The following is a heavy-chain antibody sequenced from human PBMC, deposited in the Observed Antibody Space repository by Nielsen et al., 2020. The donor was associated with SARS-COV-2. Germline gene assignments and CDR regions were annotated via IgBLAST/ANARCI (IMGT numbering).Heavy chain of an antibody. CDR3: AKELPEEMATIRAFGY. CDR1: GFTFSSYE. Sequence: GESQKISCAASGFTFSSYEMNWVRQAPGKGLEWVSYISSSGSTIYYADSVKGRFTISRDNAKNSLYLQMNSLRAEDTAVYYCAKELPEEMATIRAFGYWGQGTLVTVSS. V-gene: IGHV3-48*03. D-gene: IGHD5-24*01. CDR2: ISSSGSTI. J-gene: IGHJ4*02.